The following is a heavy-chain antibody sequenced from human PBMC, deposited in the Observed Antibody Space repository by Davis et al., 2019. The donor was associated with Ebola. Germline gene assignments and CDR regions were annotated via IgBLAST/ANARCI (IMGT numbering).Heavy chain of an antibody. CDR2: IYSGSST. V-gene: IGHV3-66*02. D-gene: IGHD5-18*01. CDR3: ATVTRYSHAYEAFDI. J-gene: IGHJ3*02. CDR1: GFTVSGNY. Sequence: GESLKISCTASGFTVSGNYMSWFRQAPGKGLEWVSIIYSGSSTYYADSVKGRFTISRDNSKNTVYLQMNSLRAEDTAIYYCATVTRYSHAYEAFDIWGQGTLVTVSS.